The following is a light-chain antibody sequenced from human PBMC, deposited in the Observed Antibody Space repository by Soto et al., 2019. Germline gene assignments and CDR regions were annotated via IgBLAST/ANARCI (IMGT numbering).Light chain of an antibody. CDR1: QSISTY. CDR2: AAS. J-gene: IGKJ2*01. CDR3: QQSYSFMYT. Sequence: DIQMTQSPSYLSASVGDRVTITCRASQSISTYLNWYQQKPGKAPKLLIYAASSLQSGVPSRFSGSGSGTDFTLTISSLQPADFATYYCQQSYSFMYTFGQGTKLAIK. V-gene: IGKV1-39*01.